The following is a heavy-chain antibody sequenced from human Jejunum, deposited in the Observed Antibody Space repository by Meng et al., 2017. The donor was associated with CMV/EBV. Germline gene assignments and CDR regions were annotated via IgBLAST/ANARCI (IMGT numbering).Heavy chain of an antibody. J-gene: IGHJ6*02. V-gene: IGHV3-21*01. CDR2: ISSRMAFT. Sequence: ASGFTFISDTMNWVRQAPGKGLEWFSSISSRMAFTYYADSVKGRFTISRDDAQNSVHLQMNSLRVEDTAIYYCVRGSDFRYGMDIWGQGTTVTVSS. CDR1: GFTFISDT. D-gene: IGHD3-3*01. CDR3: VRGSDFRYGMDI.